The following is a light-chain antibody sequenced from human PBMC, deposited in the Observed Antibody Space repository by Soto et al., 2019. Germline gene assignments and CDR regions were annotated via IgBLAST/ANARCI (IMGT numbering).Light chain of an antibody. CDR1: QSVSSY. J-gene: IGKJ4*01. V-gene: IGKV3-11*01. CDR2: DAA. CDR3: QQRSNWPPLT. Sequence: EIVLTQSPATLSLSPGERATLSCRASQSVSSYLAWYQQKPGQAPRLLIYDAATSATGIPARFSGSGSGTEFDLTISSLEPEAFEVYYCQQRSNWPPLTFGGGTKVEIK.